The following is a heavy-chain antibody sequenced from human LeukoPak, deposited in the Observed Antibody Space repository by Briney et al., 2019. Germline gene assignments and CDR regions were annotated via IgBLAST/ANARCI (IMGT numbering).Heavy chain of an antibody. Sequence: PSETLSLTCTVSGGSISSSSYYWGWIRQPPGKGLEWIGSIYYSGSTYYNPSLKSRVTISVDTSKNQFSLKLSSVTAADTAVYYCARTSSWYREPGWFDPWGQGTLVTVSS. CDR1: GGSISSSSYY. CDR3: ARTSSWYREPGWFDP. V-gene: IGHV4-39*07. D-gene: IGHD6-13*01. J-gene: IGHJ5*02. CDR2: IYYSGST.